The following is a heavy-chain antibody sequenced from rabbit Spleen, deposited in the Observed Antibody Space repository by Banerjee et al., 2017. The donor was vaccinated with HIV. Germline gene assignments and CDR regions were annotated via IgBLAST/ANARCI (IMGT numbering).Heavy chain of an antibody. CDR3: VRDLGYDDYSEKGYFNL. CDR1: GFDFSVYG. CDR2: IDPIFGRT. D-gene: IGHD2-1*01. J-gene: IGHJ4*01. Sequence: QQLVESGGGLVQPGGSLKLSCKASGFDFSVYGLSWVRQAPGKGLEWIGYIDPIFGRTYYASWVNGRFTISSHNAQNTLYLQLNSLTAADTATYFCVRDLGYDDYSEKGYFNLWGPGTLVTVS. V-gene: IGHV1S7*01.